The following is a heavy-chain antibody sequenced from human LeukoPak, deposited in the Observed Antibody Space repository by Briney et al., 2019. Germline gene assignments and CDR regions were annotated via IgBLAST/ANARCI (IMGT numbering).Heavy chain of an antibody. D-gene: IGHD3-10*01. CDR2: IRYDGSNK. Sequence: GGSLRLSCAASGFTFSSYGMHWVRQAPGKGLEWVAFIRYDGSNKYYADSVKGRFTISRDNAKNSLYLQMNSLRAEDTAVYYCARSVVVRGVIITGRYYFDYWGQGTLVTVSS. J-gene: IGHJ4*02. CDR1: GFTFSSYG. V-gene: IGHV3-30*02. CDR3: ARSVVVRGVIITGRYYFDY.